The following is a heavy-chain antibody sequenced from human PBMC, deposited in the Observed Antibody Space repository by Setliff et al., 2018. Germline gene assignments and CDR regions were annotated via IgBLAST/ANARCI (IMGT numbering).Heavy chain of an antibody. V-gene: IGHV4-59*08. Sequence: SETLSLTCTVSGDSMSSYWSWIRQSPGKGLEWIGYVHYSGDSNYNPSLKSRVTMSVDTSKDQFSLKLSSVTAADTAVYYCARQGITMIVDPDAFDIWGQGTMVTVSS. CDR3: ARQGITMIVDPDAFDI. CDR2: VHYSGDS. CDR1: GDSMSSY. J-gene: IGHJ3*02. D-gene: IGHD3-22*01.